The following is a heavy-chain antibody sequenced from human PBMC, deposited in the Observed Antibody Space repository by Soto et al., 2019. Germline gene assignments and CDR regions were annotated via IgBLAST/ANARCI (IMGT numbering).Heavy chain of an antibody. J-gene: IGHJ4*02. CDR2: INVGTGDT. CDR3: ARDVDTSMSAPLAY. CDR1: GYTFTAYA. D-gene: IGHD5-18*01. Sequence: QVQLVQSGAEVKKPGASVRVSCKASGYTFTAYALDWVRQTPGQRLEWVGWINVGTGDTEYSQQFQGRVNITRATSAKTLYMELSSLRSGATAVYYCARDVDTSMSAPLAYWGQGSLVTVSS. V-gene: IGHV1-3*01.